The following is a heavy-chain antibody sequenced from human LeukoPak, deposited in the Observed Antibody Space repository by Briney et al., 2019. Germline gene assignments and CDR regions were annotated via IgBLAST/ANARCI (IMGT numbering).Heavy chain of an antibody. CDR2: IYSSGTT. CDR1: GGFIAYYS. V-gene: IGHV4-59*08. CDR3: ARGGPFLTD. D-gene: IGHD3-16*01. Sequence: SETLSLTCTVSGGFIAYYSWTWIRQPPGKGLEWIGYIYSSGTTDHNPSLKSRVTMSVDTSKNQFSLRLSSVTAADTAVYYCARGGPFLTDWGQGSLVTVSS. J-gene: IGHJ4*02.